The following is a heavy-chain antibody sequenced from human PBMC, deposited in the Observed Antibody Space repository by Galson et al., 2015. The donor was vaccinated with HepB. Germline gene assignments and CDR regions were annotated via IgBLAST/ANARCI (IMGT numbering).Heavy chain of an antibody. CDR1: GGSFTNYY. Sequence: SETLSLTCTVSGGSFTNYYWSWIRQPPGKGLEWIAYIYYSASTNYNPSLKGRVTVSVDMAKNQFSLKLSSVTAADTAVYYCARVVGFCSDGGCPSGRFDPWGQGTLVTVSS. V-gene: IGHV4-59*01. CDR2: IYYSAST. J-gene: IGHJ5*02. CDR3: ARVVGFCSDGGCPSGRFDP. D-gene: IGHD2-15*01.